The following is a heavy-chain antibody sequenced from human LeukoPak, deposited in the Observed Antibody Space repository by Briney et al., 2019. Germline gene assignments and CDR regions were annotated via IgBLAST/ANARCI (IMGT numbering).Heavy chain of an antibody. J-gene: IGHJ3*02. Sequence: PSETLSLTCTVSGGSISSYYWSWIRQPPGKGLEWIGYIYYSGSTNYNPSLKSRATISVDTSKNQFSLKLSSVTAADTAVYYCARGGLDDAFDIWGQGTMVTVSS. V-gene: IGHV4-59*01. CDR1: GGSISSYY. D-gene: IGHD6-19*01. CDR2: IYYSGST. CDR3: ARGGLDDAFDI.